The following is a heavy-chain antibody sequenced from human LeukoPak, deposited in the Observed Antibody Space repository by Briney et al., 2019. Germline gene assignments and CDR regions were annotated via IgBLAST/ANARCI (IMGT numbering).Heavy chain of an antibody. D-gene: IGHD2-21*01. CDR1: GGSISSYY. CDR2: IYTSGST. J-gene: IGHJ1*01. CDR3: ARSGSIWD. V-gene: IGHV4-4*07. Sequence: SETLSLTCTVSGGSISSYYWSWVRQPAGKGLVWIGRIYTSGSTNYNPSLKSRVTMSVDTSKNQFSLKLSSVTAADTAVYYCARSGSIWDWGQGTLVTVSS.